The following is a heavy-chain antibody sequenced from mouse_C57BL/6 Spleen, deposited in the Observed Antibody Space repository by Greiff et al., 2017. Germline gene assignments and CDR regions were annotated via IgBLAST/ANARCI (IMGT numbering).Heavy chain of an antibody. CDR3: TRALYDGPLDY. V-gene: IGHV1-15*01. J-gene: IGHJ2*01. CDR2: IDPETGGT. D-gene: IGHD2-3*01. Sequence: LQESGAELVRPGASVTLSCKASGYTFTDYEMHWVKQTPVHGLEWIGAIDPETGGTAYNQKFKGKAILTADKSSSTAYMELRSLTSEDSAVYYCTRALYDGPLDYWGQGTTLTVSS. CDR1: GYTFTDYE.